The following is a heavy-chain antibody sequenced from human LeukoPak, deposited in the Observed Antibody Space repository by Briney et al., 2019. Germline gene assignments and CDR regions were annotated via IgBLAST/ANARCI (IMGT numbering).Heavy chain of an antibody. V-gene: IGHV4-30-4*08. CDR1: GGSISNGDYY. D-gene: IGHD6-13*01. CDR2: IYCSGST. CDR3: ARSQYIIAAAGTGFDY. Sequence: PSETLSLTCTVSGGSISNGDYYWSWIRQPPGKGLEWIGYIYCSGSTYYNPSLKSRVTISVDTSKNQFSLKLSSVTAADTAVYYCARSQYIIAAAGTGFDYWGQGTLVTVSS. J-gene: IGHJ4*02.